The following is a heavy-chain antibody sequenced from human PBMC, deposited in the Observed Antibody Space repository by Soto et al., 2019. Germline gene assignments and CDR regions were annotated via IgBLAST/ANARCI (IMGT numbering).Heavy chain of an antibody. D-gene: IGHD1-1*01. V-gene: IGHV3-23*01. CDR2: ISGSGGST. CDR1: GFTFSSYA. Sequence: EVQLLESGGGLVQPGGSLRLSCAASGFTFSSYAMSWVRQAPGKGLEWVSAISGSGGSTYYADSVKGRFTISRDNSKNPLYLQMTSLRAEDTAVYYCLHLDAEYGMDVWGQGTTVTVSS. CDR3: LHLDAEYGMDV. J-gene: IGHJ6*02.